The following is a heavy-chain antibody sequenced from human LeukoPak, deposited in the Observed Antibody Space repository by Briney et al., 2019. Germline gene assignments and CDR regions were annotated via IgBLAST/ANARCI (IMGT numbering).Heavy chain of an antibody. CDR2: IIPIFGTA. CDR3: ATEHIATLQTFDY. CDR1: GGTFSSYA. V-gene: IGHV1-69*05. D-gene: IGHD4-11*01. J-gene: IGHJ4*02. Sequence: SVKVSCKASGGTFSSYAITWVRQAPGQGLEWMGRIIPIFGTANYAQKFQGRVTITTDESTSTAYMELSSLRSEDTAVYYCATEHIATLQTFDYWGQGTLVTVSS.